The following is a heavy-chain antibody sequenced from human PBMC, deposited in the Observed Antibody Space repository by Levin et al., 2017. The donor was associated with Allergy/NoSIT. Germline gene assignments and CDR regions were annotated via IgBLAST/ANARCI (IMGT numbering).Heavy chain of an antibody. Sequence: PSETLSLTCTVSGGSISGYYWSWIRQPPGKGLEWIGNFYYNGNAKNNPSLKSRITISVDMSNNQFSLKLSSVTATDTAIYYCARHVGKWGFDYWGLGTLVTVSS. CDR2: FYYNGNA. V-gene: IGHV4-59*08. CDR3: ARHVGKWGFDY. CDR1: GGSISGYY. D-gene: IGHD1-26*01. J-gene: IGHJ4*02.